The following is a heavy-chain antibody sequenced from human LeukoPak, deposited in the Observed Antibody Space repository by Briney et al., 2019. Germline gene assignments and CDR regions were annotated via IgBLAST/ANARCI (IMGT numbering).Heavy chain of an antibody. D-gene: IGHD2-15*01. V-gene: IGHV4-4*02. CDR2: IYHSGTT. CDR1: GAFITNSHW. J-gene: IGHJ4*02. CDR3: ARLEYCSGGSCYGDY. Sequence: SGTLSLTCAVSGAFITNSHWWSWARQPPGKGLEWIGEIYHSGTTNYNPSLKSRVTMSVDTSKNQFSLKLSSVTAADTAVYYCARLEYCSGGSCYGDYWGQGIVVTVSS.